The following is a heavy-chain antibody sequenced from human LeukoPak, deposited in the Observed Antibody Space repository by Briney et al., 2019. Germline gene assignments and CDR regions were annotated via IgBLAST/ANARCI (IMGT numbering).Heavy chain of an antibody. J-gene: IGHJ6*03. CDR1: GYSINSGYY. CDR2: IYRTGSI. Sequence: SETLSLTCTVSGYSINSGYYWVWIRQPPRKGLAWIGSIYRTGSINYHPSLKSRVTISLDTSKNQFSLKVNSVTAADTAVYYCARGDCSSTICYSPMDVWGKGTTVTISS. D-gene: IGHD2-2*01. CDR3: ARGDCSSTICYSPMDV. V-gene: IGHV4-38-2*02.